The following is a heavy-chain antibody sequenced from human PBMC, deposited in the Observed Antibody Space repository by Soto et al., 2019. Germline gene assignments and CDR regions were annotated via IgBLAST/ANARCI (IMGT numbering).Heavy chain of an antibody. V-gene: IGHV4-31*03. CDR3: ARSVCP. Sequence: QVQLKESGPGLVKPSQTLSLTCTVSGGSISSGGYYWNWIRQNPGKRLEWIGYINYSGGTYYNPSLKSRDSMSVDTSKTQLSLKLSTVTAADTAVYYCARSVCPWGQGTLVTGSS. CDR2: INYSGGT. CDR1: GGSISSGGYY. J-gene: IGHJ5*02.